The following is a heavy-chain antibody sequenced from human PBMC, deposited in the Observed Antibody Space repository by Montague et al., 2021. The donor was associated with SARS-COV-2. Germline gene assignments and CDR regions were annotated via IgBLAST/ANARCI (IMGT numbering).Heavy chain of an antibody. V-gene: IGHV4-59*08. Sequence: SETLSLTCSVSGSSIKTYYLRLTRPPPGTCLGSIGFVFYTESTISNPALKSRLTISEDTSKNQFSLELRTVTAADTAVYHCARRSGSSSWFFDYWGRGILVTV. CDR2: VFYTEST. D-gene: IGHD6-13*01. CDR1: GSSIKTYY. CDR3: ARRSGSSSWFFDY. J-gene: IGHJ4*02.